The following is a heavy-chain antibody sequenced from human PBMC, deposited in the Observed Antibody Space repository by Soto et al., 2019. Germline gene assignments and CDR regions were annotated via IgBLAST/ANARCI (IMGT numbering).Heavy chain of an antibody. V-gene: IGHV4-61*01. CDR1: GGSVTSGTYY. CDR2: IYYSGST. J-gene: IGHJ3*02. CDR3: ASANAGAFNI. Sequence: QVQLQESGPGLVKPSETLSLTCTVSGGSVTSGTYYWSWIRQPPGKGLEYIGYIYYSGSTNYNPSLNSRVTTSVDTPKNQFSLKLSSATAADTDLYYCASANAGAFNIWGQGTMVTVSS.